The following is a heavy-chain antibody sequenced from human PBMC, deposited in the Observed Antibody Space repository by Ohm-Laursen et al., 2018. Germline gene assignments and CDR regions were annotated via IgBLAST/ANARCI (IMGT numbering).Heavy chain of an antibody. CDR2: ISGSGDST. Sequence: SLRLSCAASGFTFSNYGMSWVRQAPGKGLEWVSVISGSGDSTYYADSVKGRFTISRDNSKNTLYLQMNSLRAEDTAVYYCARGGQQQVEDYWGQGTLVTVSS. J-gene: IGHJ4*02. V-gene: IGHV3-23*01. CDR1: GFTFSNYG. CDR3: ARGGQQQVEDY. D-gene: IGHD6-13*01.